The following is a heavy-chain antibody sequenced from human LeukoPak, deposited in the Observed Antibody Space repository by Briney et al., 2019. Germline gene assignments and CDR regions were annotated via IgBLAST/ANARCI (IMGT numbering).Heavy chain of an antibody. CDR2: IIPIFGTA. CDR1: GGTFSSYA. V-gene: IGHV1-69*05. CDR3: ASGSSGWYEPDAFDI. Sequence: GSSVKVSCKASGGTFSSYAISWVRQAPGQGLEWMGGIIPIFGTANYAQKFQGRVTITTDESTSTAYMELSSLRSEDTAVYYCASGSSGWYEPDAFDIWGQGTMVTVSS. J-gene: IGHJ3*02. D-gene: IGHD6-19*01.